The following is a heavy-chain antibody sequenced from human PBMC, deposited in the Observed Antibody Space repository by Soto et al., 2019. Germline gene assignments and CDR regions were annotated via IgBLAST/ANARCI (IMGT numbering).Heavy chain of an antibody. CDR2: INPNSGDT. CDR3: ARGGSPYGYGRDY. V-gene: IGHV1-2*04. J-gene: IGHJ4*02. Sequence: QVQLVQSGAEVKKLGASVKVSCKASGYTFTAYYIPWVRQAPGQGLEWVGWINPNSGDTNYAQRSQGWVTMTGDTSVSKAYMDLISMRSDDTAVYYCARGGSPYGYGRDYWGQGPLVTVSS. D-gene: IGHD5-18*01. CDR1: GYTFTAYY.